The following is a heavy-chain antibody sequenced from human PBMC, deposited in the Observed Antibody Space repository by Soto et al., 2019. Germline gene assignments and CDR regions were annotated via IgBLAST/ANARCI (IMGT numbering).Heavy chain of an antibody. V-gene: IGHV5-51*01. J-gene: IGHJ4*02. CDR3: ARPPLPGYSIHFNS. CDR1: GYIFIDYW. Sequence: GESLKISCKASGYIFIDYWIVWVRQMPGKGLEWMGIVYPRDSDTRYSPSFQGQVTISADRSTGTAFLQWRSLKASDTALYYCARPPLPGYSIHFNSWGQGTLVTVS. CDR2: VYPRDSDT. D-gene: IGHD2-15*01.